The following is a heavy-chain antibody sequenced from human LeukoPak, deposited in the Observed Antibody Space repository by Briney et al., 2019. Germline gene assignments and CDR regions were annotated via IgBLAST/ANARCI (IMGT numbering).Heavy chain of an antibody. J-gene: IGHJ4*02. D-gene: IGHD3-10*01. CDR2: IRYDGSNK. Sequence: GGSLRLSCAASGFTFSSYGMHWVRQAPGKGLEWVAFIRYDGSNKYYADSVKGRFTISRDNSKNTLYLQMNSLRAEDTAVYYCAKDHYYGSGSPTFDYWGQGTLVTVSS. CDR1: GFTFSSYG. V-gene: IGHV3-30*02. CDR3: AKDHYYGSGSPTFDY.